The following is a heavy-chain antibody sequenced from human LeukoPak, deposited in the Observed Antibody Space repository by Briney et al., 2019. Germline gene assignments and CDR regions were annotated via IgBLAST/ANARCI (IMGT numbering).Heavy chain of an antibody. V-gene: IGHV3-23*01. D-gene: IGHD3-9*01. CDR2: ISGGGTTT. Sequence: GGSLRLSCAASGFTFTNFVMTWVRQAPGKGLEWVSSISGGGTTTFYADSVRGRFTISRDNSKNTLYLQMNSLRAEDTAVYYCARPGLRYFDWLGPDVWGQGTTVTVSS. CDR1: GFTFTNFV. J-gene: IGHJ6*02. CDR3: ARPGLRYFDWLGPDV.